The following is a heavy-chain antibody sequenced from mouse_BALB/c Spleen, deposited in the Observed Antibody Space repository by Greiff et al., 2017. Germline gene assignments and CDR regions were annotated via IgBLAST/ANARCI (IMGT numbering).Heavy chain of an antibody. Sequence: DVKLVESGGGLVQPGGSLRLSCATSGFTFSDFYMEWVRQPPGKRLEWIAASRNKANDYTTEYSASVKGRFIVSRDTSQSILYLQMNALRAEDTAIYYCARDARSAWFAYWGQGTLVTVSA. CDR3: ARDARSAWFAY. CDR2: SRNKANDYTT. CDR1: GFTFSDFY. J-gene: IGHJ3*01. V-gene: IGHV7-1*02.